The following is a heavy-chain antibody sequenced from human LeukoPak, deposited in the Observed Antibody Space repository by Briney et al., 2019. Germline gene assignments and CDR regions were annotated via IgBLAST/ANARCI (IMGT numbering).Heavy chain of an antibody. CDR1: GFTGSSNY. D-gene: IGHD1-14*01. V-gene: IGHV3-53*01. CDR3: ARMSIAGEFDY. J-gene: IGHJ4*02. CDR2: MYSGGST. Sequence: GGSLRLSCAASGFTGSSNYMSGVRQAPGKGLEWVSVMYSGGSTYYADPVKGRFTISRDNSKNTLYLQMNSLRAEDTAVYYCARMSIAGEFDYWGQGTLVTVSS.